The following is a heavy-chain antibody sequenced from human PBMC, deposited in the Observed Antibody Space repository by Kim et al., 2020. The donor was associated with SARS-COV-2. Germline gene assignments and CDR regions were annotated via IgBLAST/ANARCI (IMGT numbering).Heavy chain of an antibody. D-gene: IGHD2-15*01. Sequence: GGSLRLSCAASGFTFSSYGMHWVRQAPGKGLEWVAVISYDGSNKYYADSVKGRFTISRDNSKNTLYLQMNSLRAEDTAVYYCAKDIGCSGGSCYSGYYYYYGMDVWGQGTTVTVSS. CDR2: ISYDGSNK. CDR3: AKDIGCSGGSCYSGYYYYYGMDV. V-gene: IGHV3-30*18. CDR1: GFTFSSYG. J-gene: IGHJ6*02.